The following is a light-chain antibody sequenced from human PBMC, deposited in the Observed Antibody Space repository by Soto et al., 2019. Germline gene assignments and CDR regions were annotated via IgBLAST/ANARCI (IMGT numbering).Light chain of an antibody. CDR3: CSYVGSYSLV. CDR1: SSDVGNYIY. Sequence: SVLTQPRSVSGAPGQAVTISCTGTSSDVGNYIYVSWYQQHPGKAPKLMIYDVSKRPSGVPDRFSGSKSGNTASLTISGLQAEDEADYYCCSYVGSYSLVFGGGTKVTVL. J-gene: IGLJ2*01. V-gene: IGLV2-11*01. CDR2: DVS.